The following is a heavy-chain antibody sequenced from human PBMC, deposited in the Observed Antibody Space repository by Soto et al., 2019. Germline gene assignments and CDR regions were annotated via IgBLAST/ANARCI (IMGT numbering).Heavy chain of an antibody. Sequence: SDTLSLTCAVYGGSFSGYYWSWIRQPPGKGLEWIGEINHSGSTNYNPSLKSRVTISVDTSKNQFSLKLSSVTAADTAVYYCARGSKGWNYVAAPWFDPWGQGTLVTVS. J-gene: IGHJ5*02. CDR1: GGSFSGYY. D-gene: IGHD1-7*01. V-gene: IGHV4-34*01. CDR3: ARGSKGWNYVAAPWFDP. CDR2: INHSGST.